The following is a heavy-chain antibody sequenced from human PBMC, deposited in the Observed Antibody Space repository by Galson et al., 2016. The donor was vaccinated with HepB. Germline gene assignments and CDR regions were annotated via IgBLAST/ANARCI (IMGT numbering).Heavy chain of an antibody. CDR3: ARARDVYFSDSDALDI. D-gene: IGHD5-24*01. J-gene: IGHJ3*02. Sequence: SETLSLTCGVSDESLSGFYWTWIRQTPGKGLQWIGEINHSGSTEYHPSLESRLTFSVDPSKNQFSLRLESVTAADTAVYYCARARDVYFSDSDALDIWGQGTMVIVSS. CDR2: INHSGST. V-gene: IGHV4-34*01. CDR1: DESLSGFY.